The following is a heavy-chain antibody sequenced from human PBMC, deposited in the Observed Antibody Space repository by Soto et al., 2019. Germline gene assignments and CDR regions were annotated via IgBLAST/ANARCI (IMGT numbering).Heavy chain of an antibody. CDR2: IRDSGGGT. J-gene: IGHJ6*02. CDR3: ARFIVEIAAAGWGRPMDV. Sequence: GGSLRLSCAASGFTFSSHVMTWVRQSTGKGLEWVSTIRDSGGGTSYADSVKGRSTISRDNSKNTLYLQMNSLRAEDTAVYYCARFIVEIAAAGWGRPMDVWGQGTTVTVSS. V-gene: IGHV3-23*01. CDR1: GFTFSSHV. D-gene: IGHD6-13*01.